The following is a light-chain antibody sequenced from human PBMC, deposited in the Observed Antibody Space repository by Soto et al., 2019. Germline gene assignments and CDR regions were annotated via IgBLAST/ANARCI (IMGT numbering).Light chain of an antibody. CDR3: QQYETFSGT. CDR2: SAS. V-gene: IGKV1-5*01. J-gene: IGKJ1*01. Sequence: DIRMTQSPATLSASFGDTVTVTCGASQSVSGWLAWYQQKTGEAPKLLIYSASALPRGVPSRFSGSGYGTKFNLTIASLQADDFATYYGQQYETFSGTFGPGTQVDIK. CDR1: QSVSGW.